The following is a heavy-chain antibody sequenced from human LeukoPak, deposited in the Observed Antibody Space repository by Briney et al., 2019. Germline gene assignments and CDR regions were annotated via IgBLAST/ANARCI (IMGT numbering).Heavy chain of an antibody. CDR3: AREWYGREDY. D-gene: IGHD3-10*01. J-gene: IGHJ4*02. CDR1: GFTFSDHY. Sequence: PGGSLRLSCAASGFTFSDHYMDWVRQAPGMGLEWVGRIRNKAKSYTTEYAASVKGRFTISRDDSKNSLYLQMNSLKTEDTAVYYCAREWYGREDYWGQGTLVAVSS. V-gene: IGHV3-72*01. CDR2: IRNKAKSYTT.